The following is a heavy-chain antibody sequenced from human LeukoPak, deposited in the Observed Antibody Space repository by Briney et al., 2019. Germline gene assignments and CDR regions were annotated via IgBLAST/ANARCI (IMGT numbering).Heavy chain of an antibody. CDR2: ISYSGNT. J-gene: IGHJ4*02. CDR3: ATGMRDGYNNYYFDY. V-gene: IGHV4-59*01. CDR1: GGSISNYY. D-gene: IGHD5-24*01. Sequence: ASETLSLTCTVSGGSISNYYWSWIRQPPGKGLEWIGYISYSGNTNYNPSLKSRVTISVDMSKNQFSLKLRSVTAADTAVYYCATGMRDGYNNYYFDYWGQGTLVTVSS.